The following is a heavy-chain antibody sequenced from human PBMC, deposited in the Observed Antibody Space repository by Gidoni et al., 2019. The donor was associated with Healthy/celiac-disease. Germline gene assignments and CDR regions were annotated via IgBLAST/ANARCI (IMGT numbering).Heavy chain of an antibody. V-gene: IGHV3-23*01. D-gene: IGHD7-27*01. CDR3: AKDHWGSGWYFAL. J-gene: IGHJ2*01. Sequence: EVQLLESGGGLVQPGGSLRASCAASGFPFSRYAMSWVRPATGKGLEWVSAIRGSGGSTYYADSVKGRFTISGDNSKNTLYLQMNSLRAEDTAVYYCAKDHWGSGWYFALWGRGTLVTVSS. CDR1: GFPFSRYA. CDR2: IRGSGGST.